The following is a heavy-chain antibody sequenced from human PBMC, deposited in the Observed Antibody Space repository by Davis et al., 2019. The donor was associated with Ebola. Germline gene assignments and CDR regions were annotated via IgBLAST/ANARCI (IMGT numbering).Heavy chain of an antibody. CDR3: ARDPGILRLVGDYYFDY. CDR1: RFTFSTYG. V-gene: IGHV3-30-3*01. J-gene: IGHJ4*02. D-gene: IGHD3-10*01. Sequence: PGGSLRLSCAASRFTFSTYGMHWVRQAPGKGLEWVAVISYDGNNEDYADSVKGRFTISRDNSKNTLYLQMNSLRPEDMAVYYCARDPGILRLVGDYYFDYWGQGTLVTVSS. CDR2: ISYDGNNE.